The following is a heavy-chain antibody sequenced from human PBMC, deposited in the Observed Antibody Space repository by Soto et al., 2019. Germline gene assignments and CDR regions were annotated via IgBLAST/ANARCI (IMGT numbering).Heavy chain of an antibody. CDR2: ISAYNGNT. Sequence: AASVKVSCKASGYTFTSYGISWVRQAPGQGLEWMGWISAYNGNTNYAQKLQGRVTMTTDTSTSTAYMELRSLRSDDTAVYYCARCNCSGGSCYSWFYYYSYGMDVWGQVTTGTV. CDR1: GYTFTSYG. V-gene: IGHV1-18*01. J-gene: IGHJ6*02. D-gene: IGHD2-15*01. CDR3: ARCNCSGGSCYSWFYYYSYGMDV.